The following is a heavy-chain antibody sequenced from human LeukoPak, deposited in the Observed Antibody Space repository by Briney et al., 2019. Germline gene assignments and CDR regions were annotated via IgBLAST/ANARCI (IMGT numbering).Heavy chain of an antibody. Sequence: SVKVSCKASGGTFSSYAISWVRQAPGQGLEWMGGIIPIFGTANYAQKFQGRVTITTDESTSTAYMELSSLRSEDTAVYYCARAVVLAAMGFYWFDPWGQGTLVTVSS. CDR2: IIPIFGTA. D-gene: IGHD2-2*01. J-gene: IGHJ5*02. CDR1: GGTFSSYA. CDR3: ARAVVLAAMGFYWFDP. V-gene: IGHV1-69*05.